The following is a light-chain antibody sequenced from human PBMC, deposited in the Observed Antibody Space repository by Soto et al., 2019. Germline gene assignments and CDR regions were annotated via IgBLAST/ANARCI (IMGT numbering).Light chain of an antibody. CDR3: AAWDDNLKGV. CDR1: NSNIASNT. V-gene: IGLV1-44*01. CDR2: YNN. Sequence: QSVLTQPPSASETPGQTVSISCSGSNSNIASNTVNWYQHLPGTAPKLLIYYNNQRPSGVPDRFSGSKSGTSASLAISGLQSEDESDYYCAAWDDNLKGVFGTGTKVTVL. J-gene: IGLJ1*01.